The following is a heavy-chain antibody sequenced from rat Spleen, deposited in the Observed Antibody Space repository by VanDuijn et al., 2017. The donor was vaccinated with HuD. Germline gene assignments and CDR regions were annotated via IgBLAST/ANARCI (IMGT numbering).Heavy chain of an antibody. J-gene: IGHJ2*01. CDR3: ARSNLDY. V-gene: IGHV5-29*01. Sequence: EVQLVESGGGLVQPGRSLKLSCAASGFTFSNYDMAWIRQAPTKGLEWVATIFYDGSSTYYRDSVKGRFTISRDNAKSTLYLQMDSLRSEDTATYYCARSNLDYWGQGVMVTVSS. CDR2: IFYDGSST. CDR1: GFTFSNYD.